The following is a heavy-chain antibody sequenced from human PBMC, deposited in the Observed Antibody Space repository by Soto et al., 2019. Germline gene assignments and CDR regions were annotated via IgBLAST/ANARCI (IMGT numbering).Heavy chain of an antibody. CDR2: IISIFETA. Sequence: QVQLVQSGAEVKKPGSSVKVSCKASGGTLSDFAISWVRQAPGQGLEWMGGIISIFETANYAQNFHGRVTITGDQSTNPAYMELSSLRSDDTAVYYCARDGDTSMVTSWFDTWGQGTLVTVSS. CDR3: ARDGDTSMVTSWFDT. CDR1: GGTLSDFA. D-gene: IGHD5-18*01. J-gene: IGHJ5*02. V-gene: IGHV1-69*12.